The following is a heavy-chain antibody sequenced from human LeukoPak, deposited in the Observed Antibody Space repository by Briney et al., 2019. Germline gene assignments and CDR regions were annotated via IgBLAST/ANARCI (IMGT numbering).Heavy chain of an antibody. V-gene: IGHV4-34*01. CDR3: ARGYEGYLDY. CDR1: GESFNVYF. CDR2: SNHIGRT. Sequence: PSETLSLTSTVHGESFNVYFWRWIRQPPGEGRGRSGESNHIGRTNSDQYVKSRVTMSIDTSKNQYSLKLPSVSAADTAVYYCARGYEGYLDYWGQGTLVPVSS. J-gene: IGHJ4*02. D-gene: IGHD3-3*01.